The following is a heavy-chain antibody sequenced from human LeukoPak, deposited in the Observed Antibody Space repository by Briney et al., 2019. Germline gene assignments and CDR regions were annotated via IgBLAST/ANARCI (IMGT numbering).Heavy chain of an antibody. Sequence: GESLQISCKGSGYSFTSYWISWVRQMPGKGLEWMGRIDPSDSNTNYSPSFQGHVTISADKSISTAYLQWSSLKASDSAMYYCASQVYYYGSGSYYRELLFDYRGQGTLVSVSS. D-gene: IGHD3-10*01. CDR1: GYSFTSYW. V-gene: IGHV5-10-1*01. CDR2: IDPSDSNT. J-gene: IGHJ4*02. CDR3: ASQVYYYGSGSYYRELLFDY.